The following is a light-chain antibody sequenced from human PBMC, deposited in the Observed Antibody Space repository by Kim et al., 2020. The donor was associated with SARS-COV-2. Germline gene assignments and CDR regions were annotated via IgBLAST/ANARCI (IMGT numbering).Light chain of an antibody. CDR3: QSYDTDIVV. V-gene: IGLV6-57*01. CDR2: PDD. J-gene: IGLJ2*01. CDR1: SCCLASTY. Sequence: GKPVPLSCAPISCCLASTYVQWYQQRPRRPPLPVIYPDDHRPSGVPDRFSASIDSSSNSASLTISGLQAEDDAHYYCQSYDTDIVVFGGGTQLTVL.